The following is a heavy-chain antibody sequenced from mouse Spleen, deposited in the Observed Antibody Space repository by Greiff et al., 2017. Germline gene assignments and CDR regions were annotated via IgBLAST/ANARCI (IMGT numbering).Heavy chain of an antibody. CDR1: GYAFSSSW. D-gene: IGHD1-2*01. CDR2: IYPGDGDT. Sequence: QVQLQQSGPELVKPGASVKISCKASGYAFSSSWMNWVKQRPGKGLEWIGRIYPGDGDTNYNGKFKGKATLTADKSSSTAYMQLSSLTSEDSAVYFCAITTATRDAMDYWGQGTSVTVSS. J-gene: IGHJ4*01. CDR3: AITTATRDAMDY. V-gene: IGHV1-82*01.